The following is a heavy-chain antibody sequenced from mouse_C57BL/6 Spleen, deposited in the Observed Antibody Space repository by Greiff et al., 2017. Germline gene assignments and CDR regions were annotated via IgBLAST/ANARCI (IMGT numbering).Heavy chain of an antibody. V-gene: IGHV1-7*01. D-gene: IGHD4-1*01. CDR3: ARTWDVSAY. CDR1: GYTFTSYW. CDR2: INPSSGYT. J-gene: IGHJ3*01. Sequence: VQGVESGAELAKPGASVKLSCKASGYTFTSYWMHWVKQRPGQGLELIGYINPSSGYTKYNQKFKDKATLTADKSSSTAYMQLSSLTYEDSAVYYCARTWDVSAYWGQGTLVTVSA.